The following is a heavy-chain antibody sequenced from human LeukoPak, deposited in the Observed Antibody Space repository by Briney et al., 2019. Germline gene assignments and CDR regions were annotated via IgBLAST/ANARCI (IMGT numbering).Heavy chain of an antibody. J-gene: IGHJ5*02. V-gene: IGHV4-34*01. CDR2: INHSGST. Sequence: SETLSLTCAVYGGSFSGYYWSWIRQPPGEGLEWIGEINHSGSTNYNPSLKSRVTISVDTSKNQFSLKLSSVTAADTAVYYCARKGEWLKAWGQGTLVTVSS. D-gene: IGHD3-3*01. CDR3: ARKGEWLKA. CDR1: GGSFSGYY.